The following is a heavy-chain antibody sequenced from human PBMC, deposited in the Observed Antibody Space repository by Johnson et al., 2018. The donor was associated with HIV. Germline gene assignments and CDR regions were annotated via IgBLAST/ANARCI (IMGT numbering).Heavy chain of an antibody. V-gene: IGHV3-9*01. D-gene: IGHD3-10*01. CDR3: AKDRGAERAFDAFAV. Sequence: VQLVESGGGLVQPGGSLRLSCATSGFSFDDYAMHWVRQGPGKGLEWVAGIGSNGLTIGYVDSVKGRFTISRDNSKNTLYLQMNSLGAEDTAVYYCAKDRGAERAFDAFAVWGQGTRVTVSS. CDR1: GFSFDDYA. CDR2: IGSNGLTI. J-gene: IGHJ3*01.